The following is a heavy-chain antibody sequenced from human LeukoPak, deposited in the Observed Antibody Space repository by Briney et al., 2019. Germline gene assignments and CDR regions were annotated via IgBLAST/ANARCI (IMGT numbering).Heavy chain of an antibody. CDR1: GFTFGDHT. D-gene: IGHD1-1*01. Sequence: GGSLRLSCTGSGFTFGDHTMSWVRQAPGKGLEWVGFIRSKAYRGTTEYAASVKGRFTISRDDSASIAYLQMNSLKTEDTAVYYCARGPIQLWIHNAMDVWGQGTTVTVSS. CDR2: IRSKAYRGTT. V-gene: IGHV3-49*04. J-gene: IGHJ6*02. CDR3: ARGPIQLWIHNAMDV.